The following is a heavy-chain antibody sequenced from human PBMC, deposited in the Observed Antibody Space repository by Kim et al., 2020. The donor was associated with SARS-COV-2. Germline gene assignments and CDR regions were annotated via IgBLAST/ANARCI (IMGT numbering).Heavy chain of an antibody. V-gene: IGHV3-11*01. D-gene: IGHD3-9*01. CDR3: ASGGGYDVLTGYSFDY. Sequence: SVRGRFTISRDDAKNSLFLQMNSLRAEDTAVYYCASGGGYDVLTGYSFDYWGQGTVVTVSS. J-gene: IGHJ4*02.